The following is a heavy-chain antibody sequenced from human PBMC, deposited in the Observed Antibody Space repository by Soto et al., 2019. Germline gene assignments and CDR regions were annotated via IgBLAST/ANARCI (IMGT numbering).Heavy chain of an antibody. CDR3: AKTAGYDYVWGSSGLDL. CDR1: GFTFSSYG. Sequence: GGSLRLSCAGSGFTFSSYGMHWVRQAPGKGLEWVAVISYDGSDKYYGDSVKGRFTISRDDSKNTLYLQMNSLRVEDTAIYYCAKTAGYDYVWGSSGLDLWGQGTLVTVSS. J-gene: IGHJ5*02. CDR2: ISYDGSDK. V-gene: IGHV3-30*18. D-gene: IGHD3-16*01.